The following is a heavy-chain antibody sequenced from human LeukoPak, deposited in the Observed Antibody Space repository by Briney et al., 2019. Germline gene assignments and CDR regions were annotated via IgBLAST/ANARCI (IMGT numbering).Heavy chain of an antibody. CDR3: ARPGLGYCSSTSCHNFDS. J-gene: IGHJ4*02. Sequence: PSETLSLTCTLSGGSISSSSYYWGWIRQPPGKGLEWIGSISYSGSTYYNPSLKSRVTISVDTSKNQFSLKLNSVTAADTAVYYCARPGLGYCSSTSCHNFDSWGQGTLVTVSS. CDR1: GGSISSSSYY. D-gene: IGHD2-2*01. V-gene: IGHV4-39*01. CDR2: ISYSGST.